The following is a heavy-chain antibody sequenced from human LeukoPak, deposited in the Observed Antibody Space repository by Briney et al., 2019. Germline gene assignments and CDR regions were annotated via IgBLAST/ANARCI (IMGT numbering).Heavy chain of an antibody. V-gene: IGHV3-33*01. D-gene: IGHD6-25*01. J-gene: IGHJ5*02. CDR3: ARRVAAGNWFDP. CDR1: GFTFSGYG. Sequence: GGSLRLSCAASGFTFSGYGMHWVRQAPGKGLEWVAVIWYDGSNKYYADSVKGRFTISRDNSKNTLYLQMNSLRAEDTAVYYCARRVAAGNWFDPWGQGTLVTVSS. CDR2: IWYDGSNK.